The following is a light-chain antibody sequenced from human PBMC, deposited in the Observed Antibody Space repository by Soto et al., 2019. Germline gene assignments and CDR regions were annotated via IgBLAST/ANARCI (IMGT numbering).Light chain of an antibody. Sequence: QSALTQPASVSESPGQSITISCTGTSSDVAASDYVSWYQQHPGKAPQLIIYEISNRPSGVSNRFSGSKSGNTASLTISGLQAEDESDYYCSSYTTSHTLVFGGGTQLTVL. V-gene: IGLV2-14*01. CDR3: SSYTTSHTLV. CDR2: EIS. CDR1: SSDVAASDY. J-gene: IGLJ2*01.